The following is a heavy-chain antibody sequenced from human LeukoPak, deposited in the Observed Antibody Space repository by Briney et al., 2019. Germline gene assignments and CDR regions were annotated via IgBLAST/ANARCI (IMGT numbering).Heavy chain of an antibody. V-gene: IGHV4-34*01. J-gene: IGHJ4*02. CDR1: GGSFSGYY. D-gene: IGHD3-10*01. CDR2: INHSGST. CDR3: ARGGESNKDFDY. Sequence: SETLSLTCAVYGGSFSGYYWSWLRQPPGKGLEWIGEINHSGSTNYNPSLKRRVTISVDTSKNQFSLKLSSVTAADTAVYYCARGGESNKDFDYWGQGTLVTVSS.